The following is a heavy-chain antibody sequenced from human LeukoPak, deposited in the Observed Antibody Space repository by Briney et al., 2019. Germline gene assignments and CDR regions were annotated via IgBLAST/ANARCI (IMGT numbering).Heavy chain of an antibody. D-gene: IGHD3-3*01. J-gene: IGHJ3*02. CDR2: IYSEGRT. V-gene: IGHV3-53*01. Sequence: GGSLRLSCAPSVFTASNKYMSCVRQAPGKGLEWVSLIYSEGRTSYAASVKGRCTISRDNSKNTLFLQMNSLRVEDTAVYYCAREPITIFGVITPHDAFDIWGQGTMVTVSS. CDR1: VFTASNKY. CDR3: AREPITIFGVITPHDAFDI.